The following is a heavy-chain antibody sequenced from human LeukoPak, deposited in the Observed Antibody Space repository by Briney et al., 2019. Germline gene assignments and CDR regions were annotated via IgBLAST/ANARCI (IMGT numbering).Heavy chain of an antibody. Sequence: GASVKVSCKASGGSFSSYAISWVRPAPGQGLEWMGGITPVFGTAKYAQEFQGRVTITADDSTSTAYMQLSSLRSDDTAVYYCARGSASNWPVDIWGQGTLVTVSS. D-gene: IGHD4-11*01. CDR2: ITPVFGTA. CDR3: ARGSASNWPVDI. V-gene: IGHV1-69*13. CDR1: GGSFSSYA. J-gene: IGHJ4*02.